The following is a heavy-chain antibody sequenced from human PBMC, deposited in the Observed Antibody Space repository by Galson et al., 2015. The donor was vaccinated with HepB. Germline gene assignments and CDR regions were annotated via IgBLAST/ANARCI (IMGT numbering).Heavy chain of an antibody. D-gene: IGHD2-15*01. J-gene: IGHJ4*02. CDR3: ARVGYCSGGSCYFD. Sequence: SVKVSCKASGYTFTSYDINWVRQATGQGLGWMGWMNPNSGNTGYAQKFQGRVTMTRNTSISTAYMELSSLRSEDTAVYYCARVGYCSGGSCYFDWGQGTLVTVSS. CDR1: GYTFTSYD. CDR2: MNPNSGNT. V-gene: IGHV1-8*01.